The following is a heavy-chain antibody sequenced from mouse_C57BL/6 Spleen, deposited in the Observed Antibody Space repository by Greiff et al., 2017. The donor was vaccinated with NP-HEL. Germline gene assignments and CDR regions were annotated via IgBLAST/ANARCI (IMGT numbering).Heavy chain of an antibody. D-gene: IGHD4-1*02. CDR1: GYTFTSYW. CDR3: ARWQLGRRWYFDV. V-gene: IGHV1-50*01. J-gene: IGHJ1*03. Sequence: VQLQQPGAELVKPGASVKLSCKASGYTFTSYWMQWVKQRPGQGLEWIGEIDPSDSYTNYNQKFKGKATLTVDTSSSTAYMQLSSLTSEDSAVYYCARWQLGRRWYFDVWGTGTTVTVSS. CDR2: IDPSDSYT.